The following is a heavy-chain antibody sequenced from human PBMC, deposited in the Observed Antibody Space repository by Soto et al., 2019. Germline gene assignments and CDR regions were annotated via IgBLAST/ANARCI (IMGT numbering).Heavy chain of an antibody. Sequence: SETLSLTCTVSGGSISSGGYYWSWIRQHPGKGLEWIGYIYYSGSTYYNPSLKSRVTISVDTSKNQFSLKLSSVTAADTAVYYCARDLWNSYYFDYWGQGTLVTVSS. CDR1: GGSISSGGYY. CDR3: ARDLWNSYYFDY. J-gene: IGHJ4*02. V-gene: IGHV4-31*03. D-gene: IGHD1-7*01. CDR2: IYYSGST.